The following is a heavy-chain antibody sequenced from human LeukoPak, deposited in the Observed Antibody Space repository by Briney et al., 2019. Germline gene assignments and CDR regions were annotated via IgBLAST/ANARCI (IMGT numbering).Heavy chain of an antibody. J-gene: IGHJ6*04. CDR3: ATRRCSIAACRASSYRCFDF. V-gene: IGHV3-7*01. Sequence: GGSLRLSCTASGFTFSSNCMTWVRQAPGKGLEWVANINEDGGGKYYVESVKGRFTISRDNARNSVHLELSNLRAEDTAVYYCATRRCSIAACRASSYRCFDFWGKGTTVVVSS. CDR2: INEDGGGK. D-gene: IGHD2-2*01. CDR1: GFTFSSNC.